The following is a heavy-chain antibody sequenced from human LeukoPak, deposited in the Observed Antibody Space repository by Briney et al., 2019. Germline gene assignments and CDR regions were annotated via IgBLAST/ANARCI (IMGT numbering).Heavy chain of an antibody. CDR1: GYTFTSYY. D-gene: IGHD3-22*01. V-gene: IGHV1-46*01. Sequence: AASVNVSCTASGYTFTSYYMHWVRQAPGQGLEWMGIINPSGGSTSYAQKFQGSVTMTRDTSTSTVYMELSSLRSEDTAVYYCARGPQYYYDSSGYYYDTRFDPWGQGTLVTVSS. CDR2: INPSGGST. CDR3: ARGPQYYYDSSGYYYDTRFDP. J-gene: IGHJ5*02.